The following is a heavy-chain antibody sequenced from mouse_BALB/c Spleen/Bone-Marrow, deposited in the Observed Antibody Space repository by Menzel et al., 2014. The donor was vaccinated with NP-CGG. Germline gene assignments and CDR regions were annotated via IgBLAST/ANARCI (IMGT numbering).Heavy chain of an antibody. CDR1: GFTFSSFG. Sequence: DVKLVESGGGLVQPGGSRKLSCVASGFTFSSFGMHWVRQAPEKGLEWVAYISSGSSSTYYADTLKGRFTISRDNPKNTLFLQMTSLRSEGTAMYYCARVYYCGSCRYWYFDVWGAGTTVTVSS. CDR2: ISSGSSST. CDR3: ARVYYCGSCRYWYFDV. D-gene: IGHD1-1*01. V-gene: IGHV5-17*02. J-gene: IGHJ1*01.